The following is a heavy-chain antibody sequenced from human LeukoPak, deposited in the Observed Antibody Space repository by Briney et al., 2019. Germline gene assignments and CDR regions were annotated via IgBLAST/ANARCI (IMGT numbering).Heavy chain of an antibody. D-gene: IGHD4-11*01. CDR2: ISNSGTSI. Sequence: GGSLRLSCAASGFTFSDYFMSWIRQAPGKGLEWVSYISNSGTSIYYADSLQGRFTISGDNAKNSLYLQMNSLRAEDTAVYYCARDQGDYGNSPFDYWGQGTLVTVSS. CDR3: ARDQGDYGNSPFDY. J-gene: IGHJ4*02. CDR1: GFTFSDYF. V-gene: IGHV3-11*04.